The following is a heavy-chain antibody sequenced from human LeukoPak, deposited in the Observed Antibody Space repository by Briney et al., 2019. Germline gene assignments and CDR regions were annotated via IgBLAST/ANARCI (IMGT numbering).Heavy chain of an antibody. V-gene: IGHV3-53*04. CDR2: LSSTGNT. CDR1: GFTVSRNY. D-gene: IGHD3-3*01. Sequence: GGSLRLSCAASGFTVSRNYMNWVRQAPGKGLEWVSLLSSTGNTSYSDSVKGRFTISRHNSKNTLYLQVNSLRPEDTAMYYCARWRPIDAFDIWGQGTMVIVSS. J-gene: IGHJ3*02. CDR3: ARWRPIDAFDI.